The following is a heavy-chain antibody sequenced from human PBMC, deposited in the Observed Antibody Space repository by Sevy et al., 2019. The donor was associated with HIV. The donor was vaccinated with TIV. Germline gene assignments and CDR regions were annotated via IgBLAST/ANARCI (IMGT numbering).Heavy chain of an antibody. V-gene: IGHV3-23*01. Sequence: GGSLRLSCAASGFTFSTYAVTWVRQAPGKGLQWVSVISGSGGSTYYADSVKGRFTISRDNSKNTMYLQMNSLRAEDTAVYYCARRPDFGVVIPTGVMDVWGQGTTVTVSS. D-gene: IGHD3-3*01. J-gene: IGHJ6*02. CDR3: ARRPDFGVVIPTGVMDV. CDR2: ISGSGGST. CDR1: GFTFSTYA.